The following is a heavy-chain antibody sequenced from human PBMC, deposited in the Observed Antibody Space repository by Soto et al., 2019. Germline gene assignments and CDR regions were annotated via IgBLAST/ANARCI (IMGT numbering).Heavy chain of an antibody. CDR1: GGPISSGSYY. CDR3: ARRENYRDTSGYYGFFDY. Sequence: QVQLQESGPGLVKPSQTLSLTCTVSGGPISSGSYYWSWIRQHPGKGLEWIGYISYSGSTSYNQSLWSRATISVDTSTNQFSLKLNSVTDADTAVYYCARRENYRDTSGYYGFFDYWGKGTLVTVSS. J-gene: IGHJ4*02. V-gene: IGHV4-31*03. CDR2: ISYSGST. D-gene: IGHD3-22*01.